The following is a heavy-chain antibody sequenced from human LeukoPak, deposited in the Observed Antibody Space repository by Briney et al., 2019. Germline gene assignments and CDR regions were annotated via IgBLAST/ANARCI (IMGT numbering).Heavy chain of an antibody. J-gene: IGHJ5*02. CDR1: GDSISSYY. CDR2: IYYSGST. Sequence: SETLSLTCTVSGDSISSYYWSWIRQPPGKGLEWIGYIYYSGSTNYNPSLKSRVTISVDTSKNQFSLKLSSVTAADTAVYYCARGDTAQYNWFDPWGQGTLVTVSS. D-gene: IGHD5-18*01. V-gene: IGHV4-59*01. CDR3: ARGDTAQYNWFDP.